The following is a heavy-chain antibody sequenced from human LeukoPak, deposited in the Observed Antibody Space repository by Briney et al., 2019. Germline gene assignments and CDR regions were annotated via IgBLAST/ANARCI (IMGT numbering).Heavy chain of an antibody. CDR1: GFSFSDYD. CDR3: ARGHSLDY. J-gene: IGHJ4*02. V-gene: IGHV3-11*01. Sequence: GGSLRLSCAASGFSFSDYDMNWVRQAPGEGLEWVSYIGPSGSTIFYADSVKGRFTVSRDNAKKSLYLQMDSLRAEDTAVYYCARGHSLDYWGQGTLVTVSS. CDR2: IGPSGSTI.